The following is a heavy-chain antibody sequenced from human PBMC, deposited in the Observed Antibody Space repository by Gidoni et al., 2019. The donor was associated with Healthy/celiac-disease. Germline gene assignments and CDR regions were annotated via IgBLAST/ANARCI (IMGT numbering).Heavy chain of an antibody. Sequence: QVQLQESGPGLVKPSQTLSLTCTVSGGSISSGSYYWSWIRQPAGKGLEWIGRIYTSGSTNYNPSLKSRVTISVDTSKNQFSLKLSSVTAADTAVYYCARIMAVAGLVDYYMDVWGKGTTVTVSS. CDR3: ARIMAVAGLVDYYMDV. V-gene: IGHV4-61*02. CDR2: IYTSGST. D-gene: IGHD6-19*01. CDR1: GGSISSGSYY. J-gene: IGHJ6*03.